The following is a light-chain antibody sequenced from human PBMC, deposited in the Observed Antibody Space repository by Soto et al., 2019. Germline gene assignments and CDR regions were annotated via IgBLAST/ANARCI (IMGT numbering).Light chain of an antibody. J-gene: IGKJ4*01. Sequence: EIVLTQSPGTLSLSPGERATLSCRASQSVSSSFLAWYQQKPGQAPRLLIYGASTRATGIPDRFSGSGSGTDFTLTISRLEPEDFAMYYGQQYGSSPQTFGGGTKVEIK. V-gene: IGKV3-20*01. CDR2: GAS. CDR1: QSVSSSF. CDR3: QQYGSSPQT.